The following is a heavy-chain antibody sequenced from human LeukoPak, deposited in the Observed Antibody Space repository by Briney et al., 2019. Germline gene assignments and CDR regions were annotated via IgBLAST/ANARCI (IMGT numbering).Heavy chain of an antibody. Sequence: GGSLRLSCAASGFTFSSYAMHWVRQAPGKGLEWVSYISASGSTIFYADSVKGRFTISRDNAKNSLYLQMNSLRAEDTALYYCARAVAGIPSDYWGQGTLVTVSS. CDR2: ISASGSTI. J-gene: IGHJ4*02. V-gene: IGHV3-48*04. CDR3: ARAVAGIPSDY. D-gene: IGHD6-19*01. CDR1: GFTFSSYA.